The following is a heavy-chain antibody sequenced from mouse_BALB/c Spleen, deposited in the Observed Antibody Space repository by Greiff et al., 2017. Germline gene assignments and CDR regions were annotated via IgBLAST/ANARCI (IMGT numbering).Heavy chain of an antibody. CDR2: ISSGGSYT. CDR3: AKTYGSSYSELAY. CDR1: GFSFSSYA. D-gene: IGHD1-1*01. V-gene: IGHV5-9-4*01. Sequence: DVHLVESGGGLVKPGGSLKLSCAASGFSFSSYAMSWVRQSPEKRLEWVAEISSGGSYTYYPDTVTGRFTISRDNAKNTLYLEMSSLRSEDTAMYYCAKTYGSSYSELAYWGQGTLVTVAA. J-gene: IGHJ3*01.